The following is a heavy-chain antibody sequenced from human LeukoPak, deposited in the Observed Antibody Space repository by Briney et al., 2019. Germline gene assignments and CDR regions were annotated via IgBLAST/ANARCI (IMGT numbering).Heavy chain of an antibody. J-gene: IGHJ3*02. CDR3: ARVAYLYGSGSYKTDAFDI. CDR2: IKGDEMTT. V-gene: IGHV3-74*01. D-gene: IGHD3-10*01. CDR1: GFTFSTYW. Sequence: GSLRLSCAASGFTFSTYWMHWVRQVPGKGLEWVSRIKGDEMTTNYADSVEGRFTISRDNAKNSLYLQMNSLRAEDTAVYYCARVAYLYGSGSYKTDAFDIRGQGTMVTVSS.